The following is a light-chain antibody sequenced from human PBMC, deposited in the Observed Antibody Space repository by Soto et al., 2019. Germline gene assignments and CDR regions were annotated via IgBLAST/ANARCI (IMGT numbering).Light chain of an antibody. CDR1: QSISSY. J-gene: IGKJ1*01. V-gene: IGKV1-39*01. CDR3: QQSYSTPPT. CDR2: AAS. Sequence: DIQMTQSPSSLSASVGDRVTITCRASQSISSYLNWYQQKPGKAPKLLIYAASSLQSGVPSRFSGSGSGTDFTLTISSLHPEDFATYYCQQSYSTPPTFGQGTRV.